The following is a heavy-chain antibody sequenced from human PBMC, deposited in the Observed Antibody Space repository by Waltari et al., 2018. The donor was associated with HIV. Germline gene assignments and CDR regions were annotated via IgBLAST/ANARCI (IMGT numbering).Heavy chain of an antibody. D-gene: IGHD3-3*01. V-gene: IGHV3-23*01. CDR1: GFSFSRFA. CDR3: AKGGPYVLDFWSLDV. Sequence: EVKVLESGGGLVQPGRSLRLSCAASGFSFSRFAMTWVRQAPGKGRGWVSAIGGSGEYTYYAESVKGRFTISRDNSRKTVYLQMNNLRAEDTALYYCAKGGPYVLDFWSLDVWGQGTAVTVSS. CDR2: IGGSGEYT. J-gene: IGHJ6*02.